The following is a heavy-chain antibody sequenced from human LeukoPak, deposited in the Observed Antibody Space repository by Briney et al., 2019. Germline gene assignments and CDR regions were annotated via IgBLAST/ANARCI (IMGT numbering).Heavy chain of an antibody. CDR3: ASGYSSSSFDY. V-gene: IGHV4-39*01. D-gene: IGHD6-6*01. CDR1: GGSISSNSYY. CDR2: IYYTENT. Sequence: SETLSLTCTVSGGSISSNSYYWGWIRQPPGKGLEWIWSIYYTENTYYSPSLKSRVTMSVDTSKNQFSLKLSSVTAADTAVYYCASGYSSSSFDYWGPGTLVTVSS. J-gene: IGHJ4*02.